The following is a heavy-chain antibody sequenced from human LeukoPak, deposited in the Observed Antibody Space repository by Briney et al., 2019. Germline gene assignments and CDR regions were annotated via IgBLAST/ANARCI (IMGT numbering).Heavy chain of an antibody. J-gene: IGHJ4*02. CDR1: GYTFTGYY. Sequence: ASVKVSCKASGYTFTGYYMHWVRQAPGQGLEWMGWINPNSGGTNYAQKFQGRVTMTRDTSISTAYMELSRLRSDDTAVYYCARDPYMTTVVKWGWYYFDYWGQGTLVTVSS. CDR2: INPNSGGT. V-gene: IGHV1-2*02. CDR3: ARDPYMTTVVKWGWYYFDY. D-gene: IGHD4-23*01.